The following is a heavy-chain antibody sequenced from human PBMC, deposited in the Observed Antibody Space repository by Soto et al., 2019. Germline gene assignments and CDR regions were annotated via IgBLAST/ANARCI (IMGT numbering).Heavy chain of an antibody. J-gene: IGHJ4*02. V-gene: IGHV3-48*03. CDR2: ISSSGSTI. CDR3: ARDQFYDSSGYYYSPFDY. Sequence: GGSLRLSCAASGFTFSSYGMNWVRQAPGKGLEWVSYISSSGSTIYYADSVKGRSTISRDNAKNSLYLQMNSLRAEDTAVYYCARDQFYDSSGYYYSPFDYWGQGTLVTVSS. CDR1: GFTFSSYG. D-gene: IGHD3-22*01.